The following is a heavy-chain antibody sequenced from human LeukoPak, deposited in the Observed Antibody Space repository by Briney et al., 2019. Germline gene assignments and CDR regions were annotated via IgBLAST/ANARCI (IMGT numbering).Heavy chain of an antibody. CDR1: GYTFTSYY. CDR2: INPSGGST. CDR3: ARVKVGYCSGGSCYRTFDY. V-gene: IGHV1-46*01. Sequence: GASVNVSCKASGYTFTSYYMHWVRQAPGQGLEWMGIINPSGGSTSYAQKFQGRVTMTRDTSTSTVYMELSSLRSEDTAVYYCARVKVGYCSGGSCYRTFDYWGQGTLVTVSS. J-gene: IGHJ4*02. D-gene: IGHD2-15*01.